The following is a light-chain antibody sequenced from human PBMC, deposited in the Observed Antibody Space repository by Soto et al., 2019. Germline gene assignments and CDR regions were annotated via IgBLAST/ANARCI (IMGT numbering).Light chain of an antibody. V-gene: IGKV3-20*01. CDR1: QSVKNNY. J-gene: IGKJ4*01. Sequence: EIVLKQSPDTLSLSPGERATLSCRASQSVKNNYLAWYQQKPGQPPRFLIYDASSRATGTPDRFSGSGSGTDFTLTISRLEPEDFAVSYCQQYGSTPLTFGGGTKVDIK. CDR2: DAS. CDR3: QQYGSTPLT.